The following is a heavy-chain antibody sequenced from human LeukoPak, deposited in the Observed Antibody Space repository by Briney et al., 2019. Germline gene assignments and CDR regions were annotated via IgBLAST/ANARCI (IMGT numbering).Heavy chain of an antibody. CDR1: GFTFSNHG. V-gene: IGHV3-23*01. Sequence: GGTLRLSCAASGFTFSNHGMNWVRQAPGKGLEWVSGISPSGDITYYADSVKGRFTISRDNSKNTLYVQMNSLRAEDTAVYYCAKALGPAMVRGVIDYWGQGTLVTVSS. J-gene: IGHJ4*02. CDR2: ISPSGDIT. CDR3: AKALGPAMVRGVIDY. D-gene: IGHD3-10*01.